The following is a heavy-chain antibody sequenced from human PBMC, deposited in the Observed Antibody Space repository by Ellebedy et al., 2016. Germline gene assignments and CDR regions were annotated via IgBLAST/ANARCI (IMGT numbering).Heavy chain of an antibody. CDR3: AKDGGALVLMVYASPDY. J-gene: IGHJ4*02. D-gene: IGHD2-8*01. V-gene: IGHV3-23*01. CDR2: ISGSGGST. CDR1: GFTFSSYA. Sequence: GGSLRLSCAASGFTFSSYAMSWVRQAPGKGLEWVSAISGSGGSTYYADSVKGRFTISRDNSKNTLYLQMNSLRAEDTAVYYCAKDGGALVLMVYASPDYWGQGTLVTVSS.